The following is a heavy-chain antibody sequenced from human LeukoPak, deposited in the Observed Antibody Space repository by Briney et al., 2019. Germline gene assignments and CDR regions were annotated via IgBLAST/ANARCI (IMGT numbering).Heavy chain of an antibody. V-gene: IGHV1-18*01. CDR3: ARRLWETTDFDY. CDR1: GYTFTRYG. CDR2: VSTYNGDT. J-gene: IGHJ4*02. Sequence: GASVKVSCKASGYTFTRYGVSWVRQAPGQGLEWMGWVSTYNGDTKYVQKFQGRVTMTTDTSTSTVYMELRSLISDDTAVYYCARRLWETTDFDYWGQGTLVTVPS. D-gene: IGHD2-21*01.